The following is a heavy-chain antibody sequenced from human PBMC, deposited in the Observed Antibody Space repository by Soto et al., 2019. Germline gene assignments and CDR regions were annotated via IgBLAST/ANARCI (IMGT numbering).Heavy chain of an antibody. V-gene: IGHV3-21*01. CDR3: ARVPYSSSINWYFDL. CDR2: ISSSSSYI. CDR1: GFTFSSYS. D-gene: IGHD6-13*01. J-gene: IGHJ2*01. Sequence: GGSLRLSCAASGFTFSSYSMNWVRQAPGKGLEWVSSISSSSSYIYYADSVKGRFTISRDNAKNSLYLQMNSLRAEDTAVYYCARVPYSSSINWYFDLWGRGTLVTVSS.